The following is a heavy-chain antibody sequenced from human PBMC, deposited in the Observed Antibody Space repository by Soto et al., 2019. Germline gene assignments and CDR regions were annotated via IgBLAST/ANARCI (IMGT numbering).Heavy chain of an antibody. CDR2: IYPGDSDT. D-gene: IGHD3-3*01. V-gene: IGHV5-51*01. Sequence: GESLKISCKGSGYSFTSYWIGWVRQMPGKGLEWMGLIYPGDSDTRYSPSFQGQVTISADKSISTAYLQWSSLKASDTAMYYWARPLNYDFWSGYFGAFDIWGQGTMVTVSS. J-gene: IGHJ3*02. CDR3: ARPLNYDFWSGYFGAFDI. CDR1: GYSFTSYW.